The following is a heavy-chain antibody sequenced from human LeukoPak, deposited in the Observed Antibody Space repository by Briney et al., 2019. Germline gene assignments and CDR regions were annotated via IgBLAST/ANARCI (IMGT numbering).Heavy chain of an antibody. CDR1: GDSISSYY. J-gene: IGHJ4*02. CDR3: ARDLLTGDLDY. D-gene: IGHD7-27*01. CDR2: IYYSGST. Sequence: SETLSLTCTVSGDSISSYYWSWIRQPPGKGLEWIGDIYYSGSTSYNPSLKSRVTISVDTSKNQFSLKLSSVTAADTAVYYCARDLLTGDLDYWGQGTLVTVSS. V-gene: IGHV4-59*01.